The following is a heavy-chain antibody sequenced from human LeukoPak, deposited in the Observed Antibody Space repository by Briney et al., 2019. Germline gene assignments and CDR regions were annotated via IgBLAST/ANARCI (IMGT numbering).Heavy chain of an antibody. D-gene: IGHD2-2*01. V-gene: IGHV4-59*08. CDR1: GDSISSHY. J-gene: IGHJ6*02. CDR3: ARLGYCSSTSCEYYYYYYGMDV. Sequence: SETLSLTCTVSGDSISSHYWSWIRQPPGKGLEWIGYIPYSGNTNYNPSLKSRVTISVDTSKNQFALKLSTVTAADTAVYYCARLGYCSSTSCEYYYYYYGMDVWGQGTTVTVSS. CDR2: IPYSGNT.